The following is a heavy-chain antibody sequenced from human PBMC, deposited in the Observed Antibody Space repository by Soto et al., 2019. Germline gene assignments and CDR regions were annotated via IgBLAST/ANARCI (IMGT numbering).Heavy chain of an antibody. V-gene: IGHV4-61*01. Sequence: SETLSLTCTVSGGSVSSGSYYWSWIRQPPGKGLEWIGYIYYSGSTNYNPSPKSRVTISVDTSKNQFSLKLSSVTAADTAVYYCAREGDSGSSSWINWFDPWGQGTLVTVSS. J-gene: IGHJ5*02. CDR2: IYYSGST. CDR3: AREGDSGSSSWINWFDP. D-gene: IGHD6-13*01. CDR1: GGSVSSGSYY.